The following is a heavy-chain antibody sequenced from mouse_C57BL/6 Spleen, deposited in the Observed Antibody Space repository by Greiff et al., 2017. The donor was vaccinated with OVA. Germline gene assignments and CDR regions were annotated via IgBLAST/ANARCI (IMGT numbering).Heavy chain of an antibody. CDR1: GYTFTSYW. J-gene: IGHJ1*03. V-gene: IGHV1-7*01. D-gene: IGHD1-1*01. CDR3: ARPYGSSYWYFDV. CDR2: INPSSGYT. Sequence: QVQLQPSGAELAKPGASVKLSCKASGYTFTSYWMHWVKPRPGQGLEWIGYINPSSGYTKYNQKFKDKATLTADKSSSTAYMQLSSLTYEDSAVYYCARPYGSSYWYFDVWGTGTTVTVSS.